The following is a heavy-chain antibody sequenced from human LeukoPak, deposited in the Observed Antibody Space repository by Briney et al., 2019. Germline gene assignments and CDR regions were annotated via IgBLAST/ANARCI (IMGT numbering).Heavy chain of an antibody. D-gene: IGHD2-8*02. Sequence: ASVKVSCKASGYTITGYYIHWVRQAPGQGLEWMGRINPNSGGTNSAQKFQGRITMTRDTSISTAYMELNRLRSDDTAVYYCARDRGDGTVSYFDYWGQGTLVTVSS. CDR3: ARDRGDGTVSYFDY. CDR2: INPNSGGT. J-gene: IGHJ4*02. CDR1: GYTITGYY. V-gene: IGHV1-2*06.